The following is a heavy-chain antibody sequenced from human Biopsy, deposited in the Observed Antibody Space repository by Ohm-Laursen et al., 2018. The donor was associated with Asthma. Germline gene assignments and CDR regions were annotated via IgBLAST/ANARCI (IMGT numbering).Heavy chain of an antibody. CDR3: ARAGDTNDYGPAFDI. V-gene: IGHV3-53*01. CDR2: IYSGGTS. J-gene: IGHJ3*02. Sequence: SLRLSCAASGFRFDDYAMYWVRQAPGKGLEWVSVIYSGGTSDTADSVRGRFTISRDFYKNTLYLQMDSLRAEDTALYYCARAGDTNDYGPAFDIWGLGTMVTVSS. D-gene: IGHD4-17*01. CDR1: GFRFDDYA.